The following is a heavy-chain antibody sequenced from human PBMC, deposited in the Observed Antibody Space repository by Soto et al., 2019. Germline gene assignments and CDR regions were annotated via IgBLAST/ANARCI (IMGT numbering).Heavy chain of an antibody. D-gene: IGHD6-6*01. CDR1: GGTFSSYA. CDR3: AASYSSSSVPYYYYGMDV. CDR2: SIPIFGTA. Sequence: QVQLVQSGAEVKKPGSSVKVSCKASGGTFSSYAISWVRQAPGQGLEWMGGSIPIFGTANYAQKFQGRVTITADESTSTAYMELSSLRSEDTAVYYCAASYSSSSVPYYYYGMDVWGQGTTVTVSS. J-gene: IGHJ6*02. V-gene: IGHV1-69*01.